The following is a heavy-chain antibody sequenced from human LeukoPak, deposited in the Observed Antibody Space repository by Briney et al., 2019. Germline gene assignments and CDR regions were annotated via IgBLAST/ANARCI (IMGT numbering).Heavy chain of an antibody. D-gene: IGHD2-2*01. CDR2: INTNTGNP. V-gene: IGHV7-4-1*02. Sequence: ASVKVSCKASGYTFTSYAMNWVRQAPGQGLEWMVWINTNTGNPTYAQGFTGRFVFSLDTSVSTAYLQISGLKPEDTAVYYCARQGPGDCSSTRCYGVGSWGQGTLVIVSS. CDR1: GYTFTSYA. CDR3: ARQGPGDCSSTRCYGVGS. J-gene: IGHJ4*02.